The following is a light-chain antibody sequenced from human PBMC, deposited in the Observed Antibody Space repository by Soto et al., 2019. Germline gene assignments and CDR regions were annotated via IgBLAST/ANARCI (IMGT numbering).Light chain of an antibody. Sequence: EILLTQSPGTLSVSPGERATLSCRASHIVMKDLAWYQQKPGQAPRLLIYDSSTRASGIPPRFSGAGSGTEFTLTISSLQSEDFALYYCQQYNDWPLTFGQGTKVDIK. V-gene: IGKV3-15*01. CDR2: DSS. CDR3: QQYNDWPLT. CDR1: HIVMKD. J-gene: IGKJ1*01.